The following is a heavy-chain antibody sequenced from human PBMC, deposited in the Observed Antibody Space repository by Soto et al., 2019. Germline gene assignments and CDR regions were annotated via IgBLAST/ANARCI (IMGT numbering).Heavy chain of an antibody. CDR1: GGSISRYY. CDR2: IYHSGGT. Sequence: SETLSLTCTVSGGSISRYYWSWSRQPPGKGLEWIGHIYHSGGTNYNPSLKSRVTISVDTSKNQFSLRLKSVTPADTAVYYCARERAVAGRLYNWFDPWGPGTLVPVAS. V-gene: IGHV4-59*01. J-gene: IGHJ5*02. D-gene: IGHD6-19*01. CDR3: ARERAVAGRLYNWFDP.